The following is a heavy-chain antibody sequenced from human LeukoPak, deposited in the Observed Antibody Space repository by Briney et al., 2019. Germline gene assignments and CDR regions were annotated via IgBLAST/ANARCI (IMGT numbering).Heavy chain of an antibody. J-gene: IGHJ4*02. V-gene: IGHV4-34*01. D-gene: IGHD3-22*01. Sequence: GSLRLSCAVSGLTFNNYAMSWIRQPPGKGLEWIGEINHSGSTNYNPSLKSRVTISVDTSKNQFSLKLSSVTAADTAVYYCARARYDSSGYYPYYFDYWGQGTLVTVSS. CDR2: INHSGST. CDR3: ARARYDSSGYYPYYFDY. CDR1: GLTFNNYA.